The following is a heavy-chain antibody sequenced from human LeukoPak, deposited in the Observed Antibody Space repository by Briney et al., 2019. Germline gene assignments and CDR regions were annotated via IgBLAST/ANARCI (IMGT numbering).Heavy chain of an antibody. J-gene: IGHJ4*02. D-gene: IGHD7-27*01. CDR1: EFTFSDYY. Sequence: GGSLRLSCAASEFTFSDYYMSWIRQAPGKGLEWVSYISNSGSIMYYADSVKGRFTISRDNAKNSLYLQMNSLRAEDTAVYYCARDPAWGAIDYWGQGTLVTVSS. V-gene: IGHV3-11*01. CDR3: ARDPAWGAIDY. CDR2: ISNSGSIM.